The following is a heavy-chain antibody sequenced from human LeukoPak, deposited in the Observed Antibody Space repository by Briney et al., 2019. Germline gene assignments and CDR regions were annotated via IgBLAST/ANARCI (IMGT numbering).Heavy chain of an antibody. CDR2: ISGSGGST. V-gene: IGHV3-23*01. Sequence: GGSLRLSCAASGFTFSSYAMSWVRQAPGKGLEWVSAISGSGGSTYYADSVKGRFTISRDNSKSTLYLHMNSLRAEGTAVYYCARENPIHFDYWGQGTLVTVSS. CDR1: GFTFSSYA. J-gene: IGHJ4*02. CDR3: ARENPIHFDY.